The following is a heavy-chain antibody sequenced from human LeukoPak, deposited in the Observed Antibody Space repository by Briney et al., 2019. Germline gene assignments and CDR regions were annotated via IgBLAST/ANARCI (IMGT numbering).Heavy chain of an antibody. D-gene: IGHD3-22*01. CDR3: ARDFVAFYYDSSGYTDKLDY. J-gene: IGHJ4*02. Sequence: LAGGSLRLSCAASGFTFSSYGMHWVRRAPGKGLEWVAVIWYDGSNKYYADSVKGRFTISRDNSKNTLYLQMNSLRAEDTAVYYCARDFVAFYYDSSGYTDKLDYWGQGTLVTVSS. V-gene: IGHV3-33*01. CDR2: IWYDGSNK. CDR1: GFTFSSYG.